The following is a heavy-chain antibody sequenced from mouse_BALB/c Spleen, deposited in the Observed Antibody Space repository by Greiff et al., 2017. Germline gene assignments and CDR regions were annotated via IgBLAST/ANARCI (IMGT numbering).Heavy chain of an antibody. CDR1: GFTFSSFG. CDR2: ISSGSSTI. V-gene: IGHV5-17*02. Sequence: EVQVVESGGGLVQPGGSRKLSCAASGFTFSSFGMHWVRQAPEKGLEWVAYISSGSSTIYYADTVKGRFTISRDNPKNTLFLQMTSLRSEDTAMYYCARGRDYGNFWGAGTTVTVSS. D-gene: IGHD2-1*01. CDR3: ARGRDYGNF. J-gene: IGHJ1*01.